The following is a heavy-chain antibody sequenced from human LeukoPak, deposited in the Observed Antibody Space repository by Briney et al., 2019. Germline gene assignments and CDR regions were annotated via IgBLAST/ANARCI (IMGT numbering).Heavy chain of an antibody. CDR1: GGSFTSYG. V-gene: IGHV1-69*13. CDR3: ATGGADEFRYDY. D-gene: IGHD3-10*01. J-gene: IGHJ4*02. CDR2: IIPIYGRA. Sequence: SSVKVSCKASGGSFTSYGISWVRQAAGQGLEWMGKIIPIYGRANYRQKFEDRVTITADESTTTSYMELSSLTAEDMAVYYCATGGADEFRYDYWGQGTLVTVSS.